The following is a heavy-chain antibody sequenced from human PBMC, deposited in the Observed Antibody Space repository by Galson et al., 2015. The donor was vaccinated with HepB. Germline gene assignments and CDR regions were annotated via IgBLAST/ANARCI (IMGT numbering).Heavy chain of an antibody. CDR1: GFTFGDYA. Sequence: SLRLSCAASGFTFGDYAMSWFRQAPGKGLEWVSAISGSGGSTYYADSVKGRFTISRDNSKNTLYLQMNSLRAEDTAVYYCAKDIYGGNSRWYFDLWGRGTLVTVSS. D-gene: IGHD4-23*01. J-gene: IGHJ2*01. CDR2: ISGSGGST. V-gene: IGHV3-23*01. CDR3: AKDIYGGNSRWYFDL.